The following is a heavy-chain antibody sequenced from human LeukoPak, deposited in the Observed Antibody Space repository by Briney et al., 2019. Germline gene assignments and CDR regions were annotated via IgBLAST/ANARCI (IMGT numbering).Heavy chain of an antibody. CDR3: ARDRYYDFWSGYYTGSWFDP. V-gene: IGHV4-31*03. Sequence: SETLSLTCTVSGGSISSGGYYWSWIRQHPGKGLEWIGYISYSGSTYYNPSLKSRVTISVDTSKNQFSLKLSSVTAADTAVYYCARDRYYDFWSGYYTGSWFDPWGQGTLVTVSS. J-gene: IGHJ5*02. CDR1: GGSISSGGYY. CDR2: ISYSGST. D-gene: IGHD3-3*01.